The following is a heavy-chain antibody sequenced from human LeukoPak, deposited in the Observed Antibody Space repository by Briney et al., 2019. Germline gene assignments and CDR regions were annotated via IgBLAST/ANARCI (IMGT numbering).Heavy chain of an antibody. J-gene: IGHJ4*02. CDR1: GGSISSSSYY. V-gene: IGHV3-11*01. CDR3: AREGTAEGYFDY. D-gene: IGHD1-1*01. CDR2: ISSSGSTI. Sequence: LSLTCTVSGGSISSSSYYWGWIRQAPGKGLEWVSYISSSGSTIYYADSVKGRFTISRDNAKNSLYLQMNSLRAEDTAVYYCAREGTAEGYFDYWGQGTLVTVSS.